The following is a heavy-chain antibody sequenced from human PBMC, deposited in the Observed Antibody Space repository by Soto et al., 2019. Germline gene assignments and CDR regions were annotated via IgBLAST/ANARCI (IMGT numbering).Heavy chain of an antibody. V-gene: IGHV4-38-2*02. Sequence: PSETLSVTCAVSGYSISSGYYWGWIRQPPGKGREWIGSIYHSGSPYYNPSLKSRVTISVDTSKNQFSLKLSSVTAADTAVYYCARDSVVVVTAIHRLYYYYYGMDVWGQGTTVTVSS. CDR3: ARDSVVVVTAIHRLYYYYYGMDV. D-gene: IGHD2-21*02. J-gene: IGHJ6*02. CDR2: IYHSGSP. CDR1: GYSISSGYY.